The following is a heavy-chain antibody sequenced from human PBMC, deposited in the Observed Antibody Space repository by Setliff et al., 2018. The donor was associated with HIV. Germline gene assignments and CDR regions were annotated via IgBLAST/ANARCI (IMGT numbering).Heavy chain of an antibody. J-gene: IGHJ4*02. CDR1: GGSFNGFY. Sequence: PSETLSLTCAVYGGSFNGFYWSWIRQPPGKGLEWIGEINHSGSTNYNPSLKSRVTISVDTSKNQFSLKLSFVTAADTAVYYCARGWFGGYYFDYWGQGTLVTVSS. V-gene: IGHV4-34*01. D-gene: IGHD3-10*01. CDR3: ARGWFGGYYFDY. CDR2: INHSGST.